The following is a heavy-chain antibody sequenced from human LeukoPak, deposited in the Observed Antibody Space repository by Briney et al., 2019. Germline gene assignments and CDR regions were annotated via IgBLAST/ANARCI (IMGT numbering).Heavy chain of an antibody. CDR3: AKDRDDLLTGYYNENYFDP. V-gene: IGHV3-23*01. J-gene: IGHJ5*02. CDR2: ISGTGFST. Sequence: GGSLRLFCATSGFTFSSYAMIWVRQAPGKGLEWVLGISGTGFSTYLADSVKGRFTISRDNTNNTLYLQMNSLRGEDTGVYYCAKDRDDLLTGYYNENYFDPWGQGTLVTVSS. CDR1: GFTFSSYA. D-gene: IGHD3-9*01.